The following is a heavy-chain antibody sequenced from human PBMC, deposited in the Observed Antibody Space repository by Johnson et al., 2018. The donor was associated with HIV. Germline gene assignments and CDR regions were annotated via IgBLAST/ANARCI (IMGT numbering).Heavy chain of an antibody. J-gene: IGHJ3*02. CDR2: IYSGGSTI. D-gene: IGHD2-15*01. Sequence: VQLVESGGGLIQPGGSLRLSCAASGFTVSSNYMSWVRQAPGKGLEWVSVIYSGGSTIYYADSVKGRFTISRDNAKNSLYLQMNSLRAEDTAVYYCARDPNSSNCSGVTCYSAAFDIWGQGTMVTVSS. V-gene: IGHV3-53*01. CDR1: GFTVSSNY. CDR3: ARDPNSSNCSGVTCYSAAFDI.